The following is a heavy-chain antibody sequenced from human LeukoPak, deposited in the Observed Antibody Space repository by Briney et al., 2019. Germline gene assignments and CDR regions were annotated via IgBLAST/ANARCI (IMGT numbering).Heavy chain of an antibody. CDR2: IIPIFGTA. CDR1: GGTFSSYA. D-gene: IGHD5-18*01. J-gene: IGHJ4*02. CDR3: ARVHTRRGYSYGPADY. V-gene: IGHV1-69*05. Sequence: SVKVSCKASGGTFSSYAISWVRQAPGQGLEWMGGIIPIFGTANYAQKFQGRVTITTDESTSTAYMELSSPRSEDTAVYYCARVHTRRGYSYGPADYWGQGTLVTVSS.